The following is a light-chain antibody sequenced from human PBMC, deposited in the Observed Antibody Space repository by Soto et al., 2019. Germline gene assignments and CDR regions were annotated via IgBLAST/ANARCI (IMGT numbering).Light chain of an antibody. CDR1: QRLTVTY. V-gene: IGKV3-20*01. CDR2: STS. J-gene: IGKJ1*01. Sequence: EIVLAQSPATLSLSPGEKATLSCRASQRLTVTYSTWYQQKPGQPPRLLIHSTSVRATGIPDRFVGSGSGTDFTLTISRLEPEDFAVYYCQQYRRSVWTFGQGTRV. CDR3: QQYRRSVWT.